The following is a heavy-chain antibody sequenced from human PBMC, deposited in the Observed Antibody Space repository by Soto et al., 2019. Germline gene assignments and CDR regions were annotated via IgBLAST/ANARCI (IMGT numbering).Heavy chain of an antibody. J-gene: IGHJ6*02. Sequence: PSETLSLTCTVSGGSISSYYWSWIRQPPGKGLEWIGYIYYSGSTNYNPSLKSRVTISVDTSKNQFSLKLSSVTAADTAVYYCARAGSSYYYYGMDGWGPGTTVTVSS. CDR1: GGSISSYY. CDR3: ARAGSSYYYYGMDG. V-gene: IGHV4-59*01. CDR2: IYYSGST.